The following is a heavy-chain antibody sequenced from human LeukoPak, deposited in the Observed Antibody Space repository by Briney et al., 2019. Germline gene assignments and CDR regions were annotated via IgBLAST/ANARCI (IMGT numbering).Heavy chain of an antibody. Sequence: SETLSLTCAVYGGSFSGYYWSWIRQPPGKGLEWIGEINHSGSTNYNPSLKSRVTISIDTSKNQFSLKLSSVTAADTAVYYCARQLMIDYYYYYYYMDVWGRGTTVTISS. D-gene: IGHD3-22*01. V-gene: IGHV4-34*01. CDR1: GGSFSGYY. J-gene: IGHJ6*03. CDR2: INHSGST. CDR3: ARQLMIDYYYYYYYMDV.